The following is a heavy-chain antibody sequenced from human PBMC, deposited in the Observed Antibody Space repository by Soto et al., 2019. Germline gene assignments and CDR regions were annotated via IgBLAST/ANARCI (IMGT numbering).Heavy chain of an antibody. Sequence: GSLRLSCAASGFTFSDYWMSWIRQTPGKGLEWVSYISKSGSNLYYADSVKGRFTISRDSAKNSLYLQMNSPRADDTALYYCVRGRASTTFYALDVWGQGTTVTVSS. CDR3: VRGRASTTFYALDV. V-gene: IGHV3-11*04. CDR1: GFTFSDYW. J-gene: IGHJ6*02. CDR2: ISKSGSNL. D-gene: IGHD2-2*01.